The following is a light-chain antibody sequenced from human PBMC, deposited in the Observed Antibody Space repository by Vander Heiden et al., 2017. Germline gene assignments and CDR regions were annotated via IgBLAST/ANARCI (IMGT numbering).Light chain of an antibody. CDR1: SSDVGAYNY. CDR3: SSYVGSNNWV. CDR2: QVS. Sequence: SALTQPPSASGSPGQSVTISCSGTSSDVGAYNYVAWYQQHPGKAPKLMMYQVSKRPSGVPDRFSGSKSGNTASLTVSGLQVDDEADYYCSSYVGSNNWVFGTGTKVTVL. J-gene: IGLJ1*01. V-gene: IGLV2-8*01.